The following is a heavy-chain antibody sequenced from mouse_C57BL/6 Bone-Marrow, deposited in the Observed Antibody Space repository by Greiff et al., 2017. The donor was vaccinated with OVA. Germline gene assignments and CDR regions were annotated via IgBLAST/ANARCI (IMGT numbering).Heavy chain of an antibody. V-gene: IGHV1-15*01. CDR2: IDPETGGT. D-gene: IGHD1-1*01. J-gene: IGHJ4*01. CDR3: TRGYYYEGYYAMDY. Sequence: QVQLQQSGAELVRPGASVTLSCKASGYTFTDYEMHWVKQTPVHGLEWIGAIDPETGGTAYNQKFKGKAILTADKSSSTAYMERRSLTSEDSAVYYCTRGYYYEGYYAMDYWGQGTSVTVSS. CDR1: GYTFTDYE.